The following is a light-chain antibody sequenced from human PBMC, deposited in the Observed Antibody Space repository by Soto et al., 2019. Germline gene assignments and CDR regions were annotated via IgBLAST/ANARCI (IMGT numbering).Light chain of an antibody. V-gene: IGKV1-5*03. Sequence: DLQMTQSPSTLSASVGDRVTITCRASQSISSWLAWYQQKPGKAPKLLIYKASSLESGVPSRFSGSGSGTEFTLTISSLQPDDFATYYCQQYNSYSTTFGQGTKVEIK. J-gene: IGKJ1*01. CDR1: QSISSW. CDR2: KAS. CDR3: QQYNSYSTT.